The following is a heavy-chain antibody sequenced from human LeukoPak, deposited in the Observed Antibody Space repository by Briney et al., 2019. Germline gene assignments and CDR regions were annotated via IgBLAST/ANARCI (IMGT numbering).Heavy chain of an antibody. CDR3: ARGDSSSWYPYYYYGMDV. Sequence: GGSLRLSCAASGFTFSSYSINWVRQAPGKGLEWFSSISSSSSYIYYADSVKGRFTISRDNAKNSLYLQMSSLRAEDTAVYYCARGDSSSWYPYYYYGMDVWGKGTTVTVSS. CDR1: GFTFSSYS. D-gene: IGHD6-13*01. J-gene: IGHJ6*04. V-gene: IGHV3-21*01. CDR2: ISSSSSYI.